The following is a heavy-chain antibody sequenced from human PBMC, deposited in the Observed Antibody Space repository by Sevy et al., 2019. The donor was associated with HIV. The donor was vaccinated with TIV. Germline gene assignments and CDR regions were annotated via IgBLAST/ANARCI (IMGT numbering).Heavy chain of an antibody. CDR1: GFTFSTYW. CDR3: ATLSSPMPNSGWYDFFDH. V-gene: IGHV3-7*01. CDR2: IKQDGSDK. Sequence: GGYLRLSCAASGFTFSTYWMSWVRQAPGKGLEWVANIKQDGSDKKYMDSVKGRFTISRDNAKNSLYLQMSSLRSEDTAVYYCATLSSPMPNSGWYDFFDHWGQGTLVTVSS. D-gene: IGHD6-19*01. J-gene: IGHJ4*02.